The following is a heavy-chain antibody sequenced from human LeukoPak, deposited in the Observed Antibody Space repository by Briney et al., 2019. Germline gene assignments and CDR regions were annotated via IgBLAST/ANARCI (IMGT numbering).Heavy chain of an antibody. CDR3: ARVAGTVTGTDRDD. Sequence: GASVKVSCKASGYTFTDYNINWVRQATGQGLEWMGRMHPKSGNTNYAQKFQGRVTMTRNTSISTAYMELSSLKSDDTAVYYCARVAGTVTGTDRDDWGQGTLVTVS. D-gene: IGHD6-19*01. J-gene: IGHJ4*02. V-gene: IGHV1-8*01. CDR2: MHPKSGNT. CDR1: GYTFTDYN.